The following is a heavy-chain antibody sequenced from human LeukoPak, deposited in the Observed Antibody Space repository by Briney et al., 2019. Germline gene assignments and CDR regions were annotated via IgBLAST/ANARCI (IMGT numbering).Heavy chain of an antibody. V-gene: IGHV4-59*01. Sequence: SETLSLTCTVSGGSISSYYWSWVRQPPGKGLEWVGDIYYSGSTNYSPSLKSRVTISVDTSKNQFSLKLSSVTAADTAVYYCAGGNGWYYYWGQGTLVTVSS. CDR1: GGSISSYY. CDR2: IYYSGST. D-gene: IGHD6-19*01. CDR3: AGGNGWYYY. J-gene: IGHJ4*02.